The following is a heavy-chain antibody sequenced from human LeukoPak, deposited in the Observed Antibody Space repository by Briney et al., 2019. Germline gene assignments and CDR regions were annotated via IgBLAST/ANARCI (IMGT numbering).Heavy chain of an antibody. J-gene: IGHJ4*02. CDR1: GFTFSSYA. Sequence: GGSLRLSCAASGFTFSSYAMSWVRQAPGKGLEWVSAISSSGGTTYYADSVKGRFTISRDNAKNSLYLQMNSLRAEDTAVYYCARGSICSSTSCYFDEGVNYSDYWGQGTLVTVSS. V-gene: IGHV3-23*01. CDR3: ARGSICSSTSCYFDEGVNYSDY. D-gene: IGHD2-2*01. CDR2: ISSSGGTT.